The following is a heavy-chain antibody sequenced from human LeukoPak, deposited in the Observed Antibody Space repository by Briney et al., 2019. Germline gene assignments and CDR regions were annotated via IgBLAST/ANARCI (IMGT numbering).Heavy chain of an antibody. D-gene: IGHD3-3*01. CDR1: GFTFSSYS. Sequence: GGSLRLPCAASGFTFSSYSMNWVRQAPGKGLEWVSYISSSSSTIYYADSVKGRFTISRDNAKNSLYLQMNSLRAEDTAVYYCARELQFVTIFGVVSTAHDYWGQGTLVTVSS. V-gene: IGHV3-48*01. CDR2: ISSSSSTI. CDR3: ARELQFVTIFGVVSTAHDY. J-gene: IGHJ4*02.